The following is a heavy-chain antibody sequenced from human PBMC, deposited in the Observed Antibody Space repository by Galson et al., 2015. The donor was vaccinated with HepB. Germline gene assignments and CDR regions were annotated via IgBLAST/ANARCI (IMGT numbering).Heavy chain of an antibody. V-gene: IGHV4-61*02. CDR3: ATGKAIRGYYYYYMDV. CDR1: GASISSGGYY. CDR2: FYISGST. Sequence: TLSLTCTVSGASISSGGYYWTWIRQPAGKGLEWIGRFYISGSTNYNPSLKSRVTMSVDTSKNQFSLRLSSVTAADTAVYYCATGKAIRGYYYYYMDVWGKGTTVTVSS. J-gene: IGHJ6*03. D-gene: IGHD4-23*01.